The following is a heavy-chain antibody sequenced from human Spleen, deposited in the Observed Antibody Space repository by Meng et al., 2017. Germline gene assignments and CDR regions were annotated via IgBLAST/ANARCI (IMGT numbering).Heavy chain of an antibody. V-gene: IGHV4-61*03. J-gene: IGHJ2*01. CDR3: ARGPVAGRNWYFDL. CDR1: GGSVSSGSYY. Sequence: QVQLQESGPGLVRPSETLSLTCTVSGGSVSSGSYYWSWIRQPPGKGLEWIGYIDYSGSTNYNPSLESRATISVDTSQNNLSLKLSSVTAADTAVYYCARGPVAGRNWYFDLWGRGTLVTVSS. D-gene: IGHD1-26*01. CDR2: IDYSGST.